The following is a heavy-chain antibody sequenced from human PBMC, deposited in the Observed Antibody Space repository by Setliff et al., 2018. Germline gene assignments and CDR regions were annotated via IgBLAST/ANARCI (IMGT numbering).Heavy chain of an antibody. J-gene: IGHJ3*01. CDR1: GYILNSYG. CDR2: ISSYNDIT. CDR3: AISTLSICSGGTCPNVFDV. V-gene: IGHV1-18*01. Sequence: ASVKVSCKASGYILNSYGISGVRQAPGQGLEWMGWISSYNDITNYAQRFKGRVTLTTDMSTSAAYMELRSLGSDDTAVYYCAISTLSICSGGTCPNVFDVWGQGTMVTVSS. D-gene: IGHD2-15*01.